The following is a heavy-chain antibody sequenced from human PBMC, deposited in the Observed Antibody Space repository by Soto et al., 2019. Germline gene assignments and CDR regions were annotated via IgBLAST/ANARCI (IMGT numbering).Heavy chain of an antibody. D-gene: IGHD3-10*01. V-gene: IGHV4-59*01. J-gene: IGHJ6*03. CDR3: ARYLGSLTMVRGVHYYYYYMDV. CDR1: GGSISSYY. CDR2: IYYSGST. Sequence: QVQLQESGPGLVKPSETLSLTCTVSGGSISSYYWSWIRQPPGKGLEWIGYIYYSGSTNYNPSLKSRVTKSVDTSKNQFSLKLSSVTAADTAVYYCARYLGSLTMVRGVHYYYYYMDVWGKGTTVTVSS.